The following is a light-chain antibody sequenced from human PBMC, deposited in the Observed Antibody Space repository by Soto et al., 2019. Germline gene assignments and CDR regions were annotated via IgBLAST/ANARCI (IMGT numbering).Light chain of an antibody. CDR2: DVG. V-gene: IGLV2-14*01. Sequence: QSVLTQPASVSGSPGQSIAISCIGTTRDVGAYNYVSWYQQHPGKAPKLIIYDVGSRPSGVSDRFSGSKSGNTASLTISGLQAEDEADYYCRSYTSSNTEVFGTGTKVTVL. J-gene: IGLJ1*01. CDR1: TRDVGAYNY. CDR3: RSYTSSNTEV.